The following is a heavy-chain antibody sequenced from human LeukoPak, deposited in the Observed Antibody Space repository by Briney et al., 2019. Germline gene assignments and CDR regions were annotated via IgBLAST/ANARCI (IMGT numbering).Heavy chain of an antibody. Sequence: PGGSLRLSRAASGFTFSSYWMSWVRQVPGKGLEWVANIKKDGSEKKYVDSVKGRFTISRDNAENSLYLQMNSLRVEDTAVYYCVREGGSDWYSGWFDPWGQGTLVTVSS. CDR3: VREGGSDWYSGWFDP. V-gene: IGHV3-7*01. D-gene: IGHD6-19*01. J-gene: IGHJ5*02. CDR1: GFTFSSYW. CDR2: IKKDGSEK.